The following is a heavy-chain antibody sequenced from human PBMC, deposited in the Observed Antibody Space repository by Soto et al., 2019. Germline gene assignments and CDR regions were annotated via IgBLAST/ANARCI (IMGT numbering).Heavy chain of an antibody. CDR3: AKDYDPNCSGGSCYVGAYYYYGMDV. CDR1: GFTFSSYG. V-gene: IGHV3-30*02. J-gene: IGHJ6*02. CDR2: IWYDGSNK. D-gene: IGHD2-15*01. Sequence: GGSLRLSCAASGFTFSSYGMHWVRQAPGKGLEWVAVIWYDGSNKYYADSVKGRFTISRDNSKNTLYLQMNSLRAEDTAVYYCAKDYDPNCSGGSCYVGAYYYYGMDVWGQGTTVTVSS.